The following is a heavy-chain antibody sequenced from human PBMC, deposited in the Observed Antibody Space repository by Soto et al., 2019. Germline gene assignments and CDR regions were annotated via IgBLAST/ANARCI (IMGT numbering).Heavy chain of an antibody. Sequence: QVQLVQSGAEVKKPGSSVKVSCKASGGTFSSYAISWVRQAPGQGLEWMGGIIPIFGTANYAQKFQGRVTITADKSTSTAYMELSSLRSEDTAVYYCAREILKPRIVGATYLDYWGQGTLVTVSS. CDR2: IIPIFGTA. CDR1: GGTFSSYA. CDR3: AREILKPRIVGATYLDY. V-gene: IGHV1-69*06. J-gene: IGHJ4*02. D-gene: IGHD1-26*01.